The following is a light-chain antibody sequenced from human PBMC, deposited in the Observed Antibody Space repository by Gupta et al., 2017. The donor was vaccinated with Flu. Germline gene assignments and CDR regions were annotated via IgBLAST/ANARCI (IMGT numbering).Light chain of an antibody. J-gene: IGKJ1*01. CDR1: QLSSTY. V-gene: IGKV1-39*01. Sequence: GDRVTITCLAIQLSSTYLKWYQHKPGQVPKLLIDTASTLQTGVQPRFSGSGSGTDFTLTIDSLQPEDCATYYCQQSFSDHGTFGPGTRVEVK. CDR2: TAS. CDR3: QQSFSDHGT.